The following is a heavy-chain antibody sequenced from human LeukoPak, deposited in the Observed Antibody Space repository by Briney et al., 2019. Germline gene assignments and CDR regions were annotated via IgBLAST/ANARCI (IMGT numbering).Heavy chain of an antibody. CDR1: GGSFSGYY. J-gene: IGHJ4*02. CDR3: ARWYTYCDFWSGYYQGYFDY. CDR2: INHSGST. V-gene: IGHV4-34*01. Sequence: PSETLSLTXAVYGGSFSGYYWSWIRQPPGKGLEWIGEINHSGSTNYNPSLKSRVTISVDTSKNQFSLKLSSVTAADTAVYYCARWYTYCDFWSGYYQGYFDYWGQGTLVTVSS. D-gene: IGHD3-3*01.